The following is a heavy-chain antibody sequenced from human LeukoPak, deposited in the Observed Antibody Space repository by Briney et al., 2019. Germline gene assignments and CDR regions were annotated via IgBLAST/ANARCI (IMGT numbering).Heavy chain of an antibody. D-gene: IGHD4-4*01. CDR1: GGSISSYY. J-gene: IGHJ4*02. CDR3: ARGTVTTHFGY. CDR2: IYYSGST. Sequence: SETLSLTCTVSGGSISSYYWSWIRQPPGKGLEWIGYIYYSGSTNYNPSLKSRVTISVDTSKNQFSLKLSSVTAADTAVYYCARGTVTTHFGYWGQGTLVTVSS. V-gene: IGHV4-59*01.